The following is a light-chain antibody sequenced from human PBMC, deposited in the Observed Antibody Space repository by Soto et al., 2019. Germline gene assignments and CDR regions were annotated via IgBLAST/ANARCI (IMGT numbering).Light chain of an antibody. CDR3: SSYAGSNNFVV. CDR1: SSDIGTYNY. V-gene: IGLV2-8*01. J-gene: IGLJ2*01. CDR2: EVT. Sequence: QSALTQPPSASGSLGQSVTISCTGSSSDIGTYNYVSWYQQFPGKAPKLMIYEVTKRPSGVPDRFSGSESGNTASLTVSGLQADDEADYYCSSYAGSNNFVVFGGGTKLTVL.